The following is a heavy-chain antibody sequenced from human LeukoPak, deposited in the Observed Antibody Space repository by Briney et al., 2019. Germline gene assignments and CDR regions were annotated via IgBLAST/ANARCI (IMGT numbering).Heavy chain of an antibody. CDR2: INKDGSEE. CDR1: GFTFSDFY. Sequence: QSGGSLRLSCAASGFTFSDFYMSWVRQAPGKGLEWVANINKDGSEEKYVDSVKGRFTISRDNAKNSLCLQMSSLRADDTAVYYCARWPHCQDFWGRGTRVTVSS. CDR3: ARWPHCQDF. V-gene: IGHV3-7*03. J-gene: IGHJ4*02.